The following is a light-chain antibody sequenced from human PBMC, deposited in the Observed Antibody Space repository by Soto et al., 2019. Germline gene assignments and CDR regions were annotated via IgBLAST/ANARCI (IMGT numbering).Light chain of an antibody. Sequence: QSALTQPRSVSGSPGQSVTISCTGSSSDVGAYNYVSWYQHHPGKAPKVMIFDVSERPSGVPDRFSGSKSGNTASLTISGIQAEDEGDYYCCSYAGNYSWVFGGGTKLTVL. CDR3: CSYAGNYSWV. J-gene: IGLJ3*02. CDR2: DVS. CDR1: SSDVGAYNY. V-gene: IGLV2-11*01.